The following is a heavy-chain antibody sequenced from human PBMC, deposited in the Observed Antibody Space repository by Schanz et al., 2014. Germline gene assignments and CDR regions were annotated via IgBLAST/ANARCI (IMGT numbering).Heavy chain of an antibody. CDR3: AMRGYHLHH. J-gene: IGHJ5*02. Sequence: EVQLLESGGGLVQPGGSLRLSCAASGFTFSTYCMHWVRQAPGQGLMWFSHSNRDGTTTTYADPVKGRFTISRDNAENTLYLQMNRLRVEDSAGYWCAMRGYHLHHWGQGTLVTVSS. V-gene: IGHV3-74*02. CDR1: GFTFSTYC. CDR2: SNRDGTTT. D-gene: IGHD2-2*01.